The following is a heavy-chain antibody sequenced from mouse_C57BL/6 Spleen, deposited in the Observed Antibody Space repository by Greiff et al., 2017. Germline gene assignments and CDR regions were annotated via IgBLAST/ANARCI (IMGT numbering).Heavy chain of an antibody. J-gene: IGHJ2*01. Sequence: GGGLVQPKGSLKLSCAASGFSFNTYAMNWVRQAPGKGLEWVARIRSKSNNYATYYADSVKDRFTISRDDSESMLYLQMNNLKTEDTAMYYCVRDSSGYWVFDYWGQGTTLTVSS. CDR2: IRSKSNNYAT. CDR3: VRDSSGYWVFDY. CDR1: GFSFNTYA. D-gene: IGHD3-2*02. V-gene: IGHV10-1*01.